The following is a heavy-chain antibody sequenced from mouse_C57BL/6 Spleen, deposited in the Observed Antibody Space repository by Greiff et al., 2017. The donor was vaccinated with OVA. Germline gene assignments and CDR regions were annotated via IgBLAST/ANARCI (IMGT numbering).Heavy chain of an antibody. CDR1: GYSFTGYY. D-gene: IGHD3-2*02. Sequence: VQLQQSGPELVKPGASVKISCKASGYSFTGYYMHWVKQSSDKSLEWIGEINPSTGGTSYNQKFKGKATLTVDKSSSPAYMQLKSLTSEDSAVYYCASQTSNWYFDVWGTGTTVTVSS. V-gene: IGHV1-43*01. CDR2: INPSTGGT. CDR3: ASQTSNWYFDV. J-gene: IGHJ1*03.